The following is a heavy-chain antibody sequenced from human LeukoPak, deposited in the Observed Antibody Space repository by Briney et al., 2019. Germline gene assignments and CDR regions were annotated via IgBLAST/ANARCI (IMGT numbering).Heavy chain of an antibody. CDR2: INPNSGGT. J-gene: IGHJ4*02. CDR1: GYTFTGYY. D-gene: IGHD3-22*01. Sequence: ASVKVSCKASGYTFTGYYMHWVRQAPGQGLEWMGWINPNSGGTNYAQKFQGRVTMTRDTSISTAYMELSRLRSDDTAVYYCARELFYYYDSSGDYDVDYWGQGTLVTVSS. V-gene: IGHV1-2*02. CDR3: ARELFYYYDSSGDYDVDY.